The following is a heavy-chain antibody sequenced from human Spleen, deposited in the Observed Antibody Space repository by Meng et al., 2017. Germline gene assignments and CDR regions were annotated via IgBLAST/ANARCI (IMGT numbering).Heavy chain of an antibody. J-gene: IGHJ4*02. CDR3: ARDADWVIFDH. Sequence: GESLKISCAASGFTFSSYEMNWVRQAPGKGLEWVSSISSSSSYIYYADSVKGRFTISRDNAKNSLYLQMNSLRAEDTAVYYCARDADWVIFDHWGQGALVTVSS. CDR1: GFTFSSYE. CDR2: ISSSSSYI. V-gene: IGHV3-21*01. D-gene: IGHD3-9*01.